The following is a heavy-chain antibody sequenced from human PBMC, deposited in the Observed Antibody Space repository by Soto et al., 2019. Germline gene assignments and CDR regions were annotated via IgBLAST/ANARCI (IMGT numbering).Heavy chain of an antibody. V-gene: IGHV3-23*01. CDR1: GFTFTNFA. CDR3: AKAKYGHSLLVCSDV. J-gene: IGHJ6*02. Sequence: PGGSLRLSCAASGFTFTNFAMRWVRQAPGKGLEWVSAISGRVDSTIYADSVKGRFTMSRDNSENTLYLQMNSLRAVDTAVYYCAKAKYGHSLLVCSDVWGQGTRVTVSS. CDR2: ISGRVDST. D-gene: IGHD4-17*01.